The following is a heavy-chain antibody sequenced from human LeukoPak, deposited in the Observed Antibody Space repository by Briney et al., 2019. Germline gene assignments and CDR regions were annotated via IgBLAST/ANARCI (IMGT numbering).Heavy chain of an antibody. Sequence: SETLSLTCAVYGGSFSGYYWSWIRQPPGKGLEWIGEINHSGSTNYNPSLKSRVTISVDTSKNQFSLKLSSVTAADTAVYYCASESVYSSTDYWGQGTLVTVSS. CDR1: GGSFSGYY. V-gene: IGHV4-34*01. CDR3: ASESVYSSTDY. CDR2: INHSGST. D-gene: IGHD6-19*01. J-gene: IGHJ4*02.